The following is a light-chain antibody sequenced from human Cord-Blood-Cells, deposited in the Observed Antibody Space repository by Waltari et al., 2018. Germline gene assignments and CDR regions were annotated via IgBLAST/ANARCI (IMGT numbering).Light chain of an antibody. CDR3: CSYAGSSTWV. Sequence: QSALTQPASVSGSPGQSTTISCPGTSSDVGSYNLVSWYQQHPGKAPKLMIYEGSKRPSGVSNRFSGSKSSNTASLTICGLQAEDEADYYCCSYAGSSTWVFGGGTKLTVL. V-gene: IGLV2-23*01. CDR1: SSDVGSYNL. J-gene: IGLJ3*02. CDR2: EGS.